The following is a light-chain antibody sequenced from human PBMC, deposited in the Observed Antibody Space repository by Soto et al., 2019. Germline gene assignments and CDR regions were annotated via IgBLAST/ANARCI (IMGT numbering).Light chain of an antibody. CDR1: SSNIGAGYD. J-gene: IGLJ2*01. Sequence: QSVLTQPPSVSGAPGQRVTISCTGSSSNIGAGYDVHWYQQLPRTAPKLLIYGNSNRPSGIPDRFSGSKSGTSASLAITGXXXXXXXXXYCQSYDSSLSGSIFGGGTKLTVL. CDR2: GNS. V-gene: IGLV1-40*01. CDR3: QSYDSSLSGSI.